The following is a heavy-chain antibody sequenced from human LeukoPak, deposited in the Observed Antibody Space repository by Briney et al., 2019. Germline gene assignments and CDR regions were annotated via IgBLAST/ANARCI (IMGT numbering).Heavy chain of an antibody. CDR2: IFTDGSTT. D-gene: IGHD2-21*02. CDR1: EFDFFSYG. Sequence: PGGSLRLSCVASEFDFFSYGMQWVRQAPGKGLVWFSRIFTDGSTTSYADSVKGRFTISRDNAKNTLYLEMKSLRVEDTAVYYCARELPREVTLDYWGQGTLVTVSP. J-gene: IGHJ4*01. CDR3: ARELPREVTLDY. V-gene: IGHV3-74*01.